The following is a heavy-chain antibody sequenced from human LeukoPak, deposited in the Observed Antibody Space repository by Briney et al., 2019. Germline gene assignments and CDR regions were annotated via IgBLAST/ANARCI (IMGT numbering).Heavy chain of an antibody. V-gene: IGHV3-21*01. D-gene: IGHD5-18*01. CDR2: ISSSSSYI. CDR1: GFTLEDFA. Sequence: GGSLRLSCSVSGFTLEDFAMHWVRQAPGKGLEWVSSISSSSSYIYYADSVKGRFTISRDNAKNSLYLQMNSLRAEDTAVYYCARADWDTAMIDYWGQGTLVTVSS. CDR3: ARADWDTAMIDY. J-gene: IGHJ4*02.